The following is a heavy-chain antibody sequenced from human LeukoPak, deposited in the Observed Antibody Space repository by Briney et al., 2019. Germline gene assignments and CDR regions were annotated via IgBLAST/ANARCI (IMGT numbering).Heavy chain of an antibody. CDR3: AKDHGELAAAGLNWFDP. J-gene: IGHJ5*02. CDR2: ISNDGNNK. CDR1: GFSFNTYP. D-gene: IGHD6-13*01. Sequence: GRSLRLSCAASGFSFNTYPMHWVRQAPGKGLEWVAVISNDGNNKYYADSVKGRFTISRDNSNNTLSLQMNGLRAEDTAVYYCAKDHGELAAAGLNWFDPWGQGTLVTVSS. V-gene: IGHV3-30*04.